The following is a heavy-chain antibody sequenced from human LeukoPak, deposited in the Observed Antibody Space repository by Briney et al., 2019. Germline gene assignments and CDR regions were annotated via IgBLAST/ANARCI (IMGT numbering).Heavy chain of an antibody. CDR2: INSDGSSR. Sequence: TGGSLTLSCAASGFTFSSFWMHWVRQAPGKGLVWVSRINSDGSSRSYADSVQGRFTISRDNAENTLYLQMNSLRVEDTAVYYCAVAGTNPNYWGQGTLVTVSS. CDR1: GFTFSSFW. D-gene: IGHD6-19*01. CDR3: AVAGTNPNY. V-gene: IGHV3-74*01. J-gene: IGHJ4*02.